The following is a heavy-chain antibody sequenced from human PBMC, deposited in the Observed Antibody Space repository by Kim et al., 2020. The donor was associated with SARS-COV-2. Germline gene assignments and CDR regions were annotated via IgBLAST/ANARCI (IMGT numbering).Heavy chain of an antibody. Sequence: GGSLRLSCAASGFTFSSYGMHWVRQAPGKGLEWVAVIWYDGSNKYYADSVKGRFTISRDNTKNTLYLQMNSLRAEDTAVYYCARGDDYGGNVPADKWGQGTLVTVSS. CDR3: ARGDDYGGNVPADK. CDR2: IWYDGSNK. CDR1: GFTFSSYG. V-gene: IGHV3-33*01. D-gene: IGHD4-17*01. J-gene: IGHJ4*02.